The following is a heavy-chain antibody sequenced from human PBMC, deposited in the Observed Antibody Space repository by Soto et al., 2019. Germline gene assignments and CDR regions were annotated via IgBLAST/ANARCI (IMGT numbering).Heavy chain of an antibody. Sequence: PSETLSLTCTVSGGSISSYYWSWIRQPPGKGLEWIGYIYYSGSTNYNPSLKSQVTISVDTSKNQFSLKLSSVTAADTAVYYCARAKIGYYDSSGYSRVNWFDPWGQGTLVTVSS. J-gene: IGHJ5*02. CDR3: ARAKIGYYDSSGYSRVNWFDP. V-gene: IGHV4-59*01. D-gene: IGHD3-22*01. CDR2: IYYSGST. CDR1: GGSISSYY.